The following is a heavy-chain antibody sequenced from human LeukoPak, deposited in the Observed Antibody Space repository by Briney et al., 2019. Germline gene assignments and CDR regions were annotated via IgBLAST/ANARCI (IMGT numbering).Heavy chain of an antibody. CDR2: VWYDGTNP. Sequence: GESLKISCAASGFTFSNCAIHWVRQAPGKGLEWVAVVWYDGTNPSYADAVKGRFTISRDNSDNTVYLQINRLRVGDTALYYCAKDRYGSSSTLDNWGQGTLVTVSS. D-gene: IGHD3-10*01. V-gene: IGHV3-33*06. CDR3: AKDRYGSSSTLDN. CDR1: GFTFSNCA. J-gene: IGHJ4*02.